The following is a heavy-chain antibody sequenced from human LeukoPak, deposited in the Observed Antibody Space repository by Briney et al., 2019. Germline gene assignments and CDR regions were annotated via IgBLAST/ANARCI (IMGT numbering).Heavy chain of an antibody. CDR1: GGTFSSYA. J-gene: IGHJ4*02. Sequence: GSSVKVSCKASGGTFSSYAISWVRQAPGQGLEWTGWISAYNGNTNYAQKLQGRVTMTTDTSTSTAYMELRSLRSDDTAVYYCARDQKGYYDILTEPFGNEYHFDYWGQGTLVTVSS. CDR3: ARDQKGYYDILTEPFGNEYHFDY. D-gene: IGHD3-9*01. V-gene: IGHV1-18*01. CDR2: ISAYNGNT.